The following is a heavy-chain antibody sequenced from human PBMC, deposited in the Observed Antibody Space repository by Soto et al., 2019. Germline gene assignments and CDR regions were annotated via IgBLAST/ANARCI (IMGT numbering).Heavy chain of an antibody. D-gene: IGHD1-1*01. J-gene: IGHJ6*02. CDR3: VRVTPTPGLDT. CDR2: IKRSGTST. Sequence: GFLGRGGVGGGLSFTDHPQDRVRQAPGQGHGWVGEIKRSGTSTNSVDSVGGRFPTSRDNTRDSFYLNMDSLRVGDTATYYGVRVTPTPGLDTWGRGSTVTVSS. V-gene: IGHV3-7*03. CDR1: GLSFTDHP.